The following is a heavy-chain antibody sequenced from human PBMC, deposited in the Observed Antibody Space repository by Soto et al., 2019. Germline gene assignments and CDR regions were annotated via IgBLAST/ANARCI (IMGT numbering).Heavy chain of an antibody. J-gene: IGHJ4*02. Sequence: EVQLVESGGGLVQPGGSLRLSCAASGFTVTSHYMTWVRQAPGKGLEWVSVIYSGEKTYYADSVKGRFTISRHNSKNTLYLQMNNLRVEDTAVYYCARGPWNSNYFDYWGQGTLVTVSS. CDR3: ARGPWNSNYFDY. D-gene: IGHD1-7*01. V-gene: IGHV3-53*04. CDR2: IYSGEKT. CDR1: GFTVTSHY.